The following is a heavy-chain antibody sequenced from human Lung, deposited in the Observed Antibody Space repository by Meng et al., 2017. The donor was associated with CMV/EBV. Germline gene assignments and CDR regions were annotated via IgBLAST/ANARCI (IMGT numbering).Heavy chain of an antibody. CDR3: AKDDKPTKYIVVVPAAGDY. Sequence: GGSLRLXXAASGFTFSSYAMSWVRQAPGKGLEWVSAISGSGGSTYYADSVKGRFTISRDNSKNTLYLQMNSLRAEDTAVYYCAKDDKPTKYIVVVPAAGDYWGQGTLVTVSS. V-gene: IGHV3-23*01. J-gene: IGHJ4*02. CDR1: GFTFSSYA. D-gene: IGHD2-2*01. CDR2: ISGSGGST.